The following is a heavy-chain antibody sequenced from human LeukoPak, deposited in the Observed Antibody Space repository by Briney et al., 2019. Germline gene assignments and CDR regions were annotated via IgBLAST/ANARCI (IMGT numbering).Heavy chain of an antibody. Sequence: SETLSLTCAVSGYSISSGYYWSWIRQPPGKGLEWIGYIYYSGSTNYNPSLKSRVTISVDTSKNQFSLKLSSVTAADTAVYYCARVECSSTSCYLTHNWFDPWGQGTLVTVSS. CDR2: IYYSGST. J-gene: IGHJ5*02. D-gene: IGHD2-2*01. V-gene: IGHV4-59*01. CDR3: ARVECSSTSCYLTHNWFDP. CDR1: GYSISSGYY.